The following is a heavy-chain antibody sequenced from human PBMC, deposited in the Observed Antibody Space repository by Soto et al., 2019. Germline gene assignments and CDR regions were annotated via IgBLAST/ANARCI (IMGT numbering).Heavy chain of an antibody. CDR2: IIPIFGTA. J-gene: IGHJ6*01. Sequence: SVKVSCKASGGTFSSYAISWVRQAPVQVLEWMVGIIPIFGTANYAQKFQGRVTITAEESTSTAYMELSSLRSEDTAVYYCARDWVRGSTVAVNGMAFWAQGTTVTVSS. CDR1: GGTFSSYA. V-gene: IGHV1-69*13. CDR3: ARDWVRGSTVAVNGMAF. D-gene: IGHD3-10*01.